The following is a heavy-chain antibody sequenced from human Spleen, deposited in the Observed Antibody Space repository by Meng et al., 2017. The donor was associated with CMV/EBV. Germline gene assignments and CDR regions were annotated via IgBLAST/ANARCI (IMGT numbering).Heavy chain of an antibody. V-gene: IGHV3-7*01. CDR3: ARDVHIGVVTRGY. J-gene: IGHJ4*02. Sequence: GESLKISCAVSGFTFSSYWMSWVRQAPGKGLEWVANIKQDGSEKYYVDSVKGRFTIFRDNAKNLLYLQMYNLRAEDTAVYYCARDVHIGVVTRGYWGQGTLVTVSS. D-gene: IGHD3-3*01. CDR2: IKQDGSEK. CDR1: GFTFSSYW.